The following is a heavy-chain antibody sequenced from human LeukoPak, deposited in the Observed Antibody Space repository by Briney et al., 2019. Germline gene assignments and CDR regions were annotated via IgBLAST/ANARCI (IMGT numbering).Heavy chain of an antibody. J-gene: IGHJ4*02. V-gene: IGHV5-51*01. CDR1: GYRFTNYW. Sequence: GESLKISCKGSGYRFTNYWIGWVRQMPGKGLEWMGIIYPGDSDARYSPSFQGQVTFSADKSISTAYLQWSSLKASDTAMYYRARHLAMIRGVISHFDYWGQGTLVTVSS. CDR3: ARHLAMIRGVISHFDY. D-gene: IGHD3-10*01. CDR2: IYPGDSDA.